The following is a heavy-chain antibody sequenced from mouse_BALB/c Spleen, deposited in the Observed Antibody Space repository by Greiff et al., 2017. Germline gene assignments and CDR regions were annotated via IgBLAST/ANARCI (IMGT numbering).Heavy chain of an antibody. D-gene: IGHD2-4*01. J-gene: IGHJ1*01. CDR3: ARGDYDCDWDLDV. V-gene: IGHV1S56*01. CDR2: IYPGNVNT. CDR1: GYTFTSYY. Sequence: VQRVESGPELVKPGASVRISCKASGYTFTSYYIHWVKQRPGQGLEWIGWIYPGNVNTKYNEKFKGKATLTADKSSSTAYMQLSSLTSEDSAVYFCARGDYDCDWDLDVWGEGTTVTVSS.